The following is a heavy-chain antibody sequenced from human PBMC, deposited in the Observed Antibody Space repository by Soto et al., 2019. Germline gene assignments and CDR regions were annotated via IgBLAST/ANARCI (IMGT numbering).Heavy chain of an antibody. CDR1: GYTFTSYD. CDR3: AREKTSFVMDA. V-gene: IGHV1-8*01. J-gene: IGHJ6*02. Sequence: QVQLVQSGAEVKKPGASVKVSCKASGYTFTSYDINWVRQATGQGLVWMGWMNPNSGNTGYAQKFQRGVTMTRNTSIRTAYMELRSLRSEVTAVYYCAREKTSFVMDAWGQGTRVTVSS. CDR2: MNPNSGNT.